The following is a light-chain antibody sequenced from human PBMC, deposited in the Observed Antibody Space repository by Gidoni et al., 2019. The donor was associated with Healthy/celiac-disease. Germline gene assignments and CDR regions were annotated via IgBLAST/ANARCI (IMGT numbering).Light chain of an antibody. Sequence: DIQLTQSPSFLSASVGDRVTITCRASQGISSYVAWYQQKPGKAPKLLFYAASTLQSGVPPRFSGSGAGTEFTLTISSLQPEDFATYCCQQLNSYFTFGGGTRVEIK. CDR3: QQLNSYFT. CDR2: AAS. V-gene: IGKV1-9*01. J-gene: IGKJ4*01. CDR1: QGISSY.